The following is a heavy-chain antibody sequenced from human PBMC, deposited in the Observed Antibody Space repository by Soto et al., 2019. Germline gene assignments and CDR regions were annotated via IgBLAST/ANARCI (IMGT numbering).Heavy chain of an antibody. D-gene: IGHD3-10*01. CDR3: AKLMVRGVIAPYAMDV. V-gene: IGHV3-30*18. CDR1: GFTFRHFV. CDR2: ISYDGDTK. J-gene: IGHJ6*02. Sequence: QVQLVESGGGVVQPGTSLRLSCAASGFTFRHFVMHWVRQAPGRGLEWVAVISYDGDTKYYAESVKGRFTISRDNSKNTVFLQMNSLRAEDTAVFHCAKLMVRGVIAPYAMDVWGQGTTVSVSS.